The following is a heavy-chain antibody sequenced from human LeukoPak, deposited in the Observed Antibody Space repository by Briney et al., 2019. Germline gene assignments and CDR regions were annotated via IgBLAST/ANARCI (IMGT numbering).Heavy chain of an antibody. CDR1: GFTFSTYG. CDR2: ISGSGGST. CDR3: AGRGSGSYFDY. J-gene: IGHJ4*02. Sequence: GGSLRLSCAASGFTFSTYGMSWVRQAPGKGLEWVPAISGSGGSTYYADSVKGRFTISRDNSQNTLYLQMNSLRAEDTAVYYCAGRGSGSYFDYWGQGTLVTVSS. D-gene: IGHD3-10*01. V-gene: IGHV3-23*01.